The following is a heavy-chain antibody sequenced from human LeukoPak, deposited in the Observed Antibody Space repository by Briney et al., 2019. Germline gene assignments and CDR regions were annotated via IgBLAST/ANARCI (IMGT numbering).Heavy chain of an antibody. D-gene: IGHD3-22*01. J-gene: IGHJ3*02. CDR3: ARPYYNDSSGWDAFDI. CDR1: GGTFSSYT. V-gene: IGHV1-69*02. CDR2: IIPILGIA. Sequence: SVKVSCKASGGTFSSYTISWVRQAPGQGLEWMGRIIPILGIANYAQKFQGRVTITADKSTSTAYMELSSLRSEDTAVYYCARPYYNDSSGWDAFDIWGQGTMVTVSS.